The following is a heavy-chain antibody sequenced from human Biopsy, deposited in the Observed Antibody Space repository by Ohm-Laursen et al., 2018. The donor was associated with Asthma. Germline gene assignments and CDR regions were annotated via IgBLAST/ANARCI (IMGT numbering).Heavy chain of an antibody. V-gene: IGHV1-24*01. J-gene: IGHJ4*02. D-gene: IGHD4-17*01. CDR1: GGMFGNYA. CDR2: HDHEEGGT. CDR3: ASDFPKDYVRYNFQF. Sequence: ASVKVSCKASGGMFGNYAISWVRQAPGLGLEWMGGHDHEEGGTVNARRFQGRVTMTEDTSTDTAYMELSSLSSDDTAVYYCASDFPKDYVRYNFQFWGQGTLVTVSS.